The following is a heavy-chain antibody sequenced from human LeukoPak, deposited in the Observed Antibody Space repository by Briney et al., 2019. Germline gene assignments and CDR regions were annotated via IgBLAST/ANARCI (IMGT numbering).Heavy chain of an antibody. D-gene: IGHD5-24*01. V-gene: IGHV4-30-4*08. CDR3: ARGLGGGYTYFDY. CDR1: GGSISSGDYY. CDR2: IYYSGST. J-gene: IGHJ4*02. Sequence: PSQTLSLTCTVSGGSISSGDYYWSWIRQPPGKGLEWIGYIYYSGSTYYNPSLKSRVTISVDTSKNQLSLKLSSVTAADTAVYYCARGLGGGYTYFDYWGQGTLVTVSS.